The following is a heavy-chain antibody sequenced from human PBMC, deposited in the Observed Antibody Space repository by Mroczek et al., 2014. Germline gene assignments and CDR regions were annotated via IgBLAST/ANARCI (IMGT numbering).Heavy chain of an antibody. Sequence: ESGGGVVQPGRSLRLSCAASGFTFSSYAMHWVRQAPGKGLEWVAVISYDGSNKYYADSVKGRFTISRDNSKNTLYLQMNSLRAEDTAVYYCARDGGLDPRIVVVPAAKEYYYYGMDVWGQGTTVT. V-gene: IGHV3-30-3*01. CDR2: ISYDGSNK. CDR1: GFTFSSYA. D-gene: IGHD2-2*01. CDR3: ARDGGLDPRIVVVPAAKEYYYYGMDV. J-gene: IGHJ6*02.